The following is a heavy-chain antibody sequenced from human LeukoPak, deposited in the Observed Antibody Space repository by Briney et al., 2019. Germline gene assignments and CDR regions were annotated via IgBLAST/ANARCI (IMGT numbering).Heavy chain of an antibody. CDR1: GLRFRSYA. Sequence: GGPLRLSCVASGLRFRSYAMNWVRQAPGKGLECISTISDDSSFTYYADSVKGRSAISRDDSKNTLYLQMNNLKVEDTAVYYCAKGRCSGVGCDSFHSWGQRALVTVSS. D-gene: IGHD2-15*01. V-gene: IGHV3-23*01. CDR3: AKGRCSGVGCDSFHS. CDR2: ISDDSSFT. J-gene: IGHJ4*02.